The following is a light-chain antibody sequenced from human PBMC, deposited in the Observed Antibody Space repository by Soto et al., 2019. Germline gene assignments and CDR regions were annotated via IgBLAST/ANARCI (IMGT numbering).Light chain of an antibody. J-gene: IGKJ1*01. CDR3: QHYNSYAEV. Sequence: DIQLTQSPSTLSGSVGDRVTITCRASQTISSRLAWYQQKPGKAPKLLIYKASTLKSGVPSRFSGSGSGTECTLTISSLQPDDFANYYCQHYNSYAEVFGQGTKVELK. CDR2: KAS. V-gene: IGKV1-5*03. CDR1: QTISSR.